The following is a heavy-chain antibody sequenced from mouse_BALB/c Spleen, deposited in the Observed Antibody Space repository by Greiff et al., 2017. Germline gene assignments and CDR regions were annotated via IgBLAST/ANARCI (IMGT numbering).Heavy chain of an antibody. CDR2: IYPGSGST. CDR3: ARGVDD. Sequence: VQLQQSGPELVKPGASVKMSCKASGYTFTDYVISWVKQRTGQGLEWIGEIYPGSGSTYYNEKFKGKATLTADKSSNTAYMQLSSLTSEDSAVYFCARGVDDWGQGTTLTVSS. V-gene: IGHV1-77*01. CDR1: GYTFTDYV. J-gene: IGHJ2*01.